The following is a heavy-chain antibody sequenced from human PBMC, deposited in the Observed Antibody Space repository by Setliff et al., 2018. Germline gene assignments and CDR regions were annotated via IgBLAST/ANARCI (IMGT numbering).Heavy chain of an antibody. V-gene: IGHV3-7*03. Sequence: PGGSLRLSCAASGFVFGTYGMHWVRQAPGKGLEWVASINPDGSEKYYVDSVKGRFTISRDNAKNSLYLRVNSLRADDTALYYCVRGARILYWLLDYWGQGTLVTVSS. CDR2: INPDGSEK. J-gene: IGHJ4*02. CDR1: GFVFGTYG. D-gene: IGHD2-8*02. CDR3: VRGARILYWLLDY.